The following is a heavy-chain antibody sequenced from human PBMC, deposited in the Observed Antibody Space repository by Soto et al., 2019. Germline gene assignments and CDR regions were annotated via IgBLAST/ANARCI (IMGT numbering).Heavy chain of an antibody. D-gene: IGHD1-26*01. Sequence: SETLSLTCTVSGGSISSSSYYWGWIRQPPGKGLEWIGSIYYSGSTYYNPSLKSRVTISVDTSKNQFSLKLSSVTAADTAVYYCAGQWELLQYSDYWGQGTLVTVSS. V-gene: IGHV4-39*01. CDR3: AGQWELLQYSDY. CDR2: IYYSGST. CDR1: GGSISSSSYY. J-gene: IGHJ4*02.